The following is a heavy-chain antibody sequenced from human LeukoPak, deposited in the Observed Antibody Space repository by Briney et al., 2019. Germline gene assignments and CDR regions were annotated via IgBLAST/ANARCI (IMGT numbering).Heavy chain of an antibody. CDR3: TTESYGGNSWWFDP. D-gene: IGHD4-23*01. J-gene: IGHJ5*02. V-gene: IGHV3-15*01. CDR1: GFTFSNAW. Sequence: PGGSLRLSCTASGFTFSNAWMSWVRQAPGKGLEWVGRIKSKTDGGTTDYAAPVKGRFTISRDDSKNTLYLQMNSLKTEDTAVCYCTTESYGGNSWWFDPWGQGTLVTVSS. CDR2: IKSKTDGGTT.